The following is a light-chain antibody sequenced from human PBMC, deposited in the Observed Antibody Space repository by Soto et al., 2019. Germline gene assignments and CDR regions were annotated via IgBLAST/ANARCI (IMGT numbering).Light chain of an antibody. CDR1: QGISSY. J-gene: IGKJ3*01. V-gene: IGKV1-9*01. CDR3: QQLNSYPFP. CDR2: AAS. Sequence: DIQLTQSPSFLSASVGDRVTITCRASQGISSYLAWYQQKPGKAPKLLIYAASTLQSGVPSRFSGSGSGTEFTLTFSSLQPEDFATYYCQQLNSYPFPLGPGTKVDIK.